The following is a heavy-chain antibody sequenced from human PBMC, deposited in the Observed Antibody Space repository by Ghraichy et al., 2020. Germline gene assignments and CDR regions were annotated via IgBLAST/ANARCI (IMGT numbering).Heavy chain of an antibody. V-gene: IGHV2-5*02. J-gene: IGHJ3*02. CDR2: IFWDDDK. CDR3: ARGVTAAPVYGAFDI. D-gene: IGHD6-13*01. Sequence: SGPTLVKPTQTLTLTCTFSEFSLSTVGVGVGYIRQPPGKALEWLALIFWDDDKRYSPSLRSRLTITKDTSKNQVVLTMTNMDPVDTATYYCARGVTAAPVYGAFDIWGHGTMVTVSS. CDR1: EFSLSTVGVG.